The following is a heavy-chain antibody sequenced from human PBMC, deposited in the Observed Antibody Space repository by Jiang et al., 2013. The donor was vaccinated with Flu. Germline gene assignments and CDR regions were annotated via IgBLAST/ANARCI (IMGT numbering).Heavy chain of an antibody. V-gene: IGHV1-46*01. J-gene: IGHJ4*02. CDR2: INPSGGST. Sequence: KASGYTFTSYYMHWVRQAPGQGLEWMGIINPSGGSTSYAQKFQGRVTMTRDTSTSTVYMELSSLRSEDTAVYYCARDPQNGDYRFDYWGQGTLVTVSS. CDR1: GYTFTSYY. CDR3: ARDPQNGDYRFDY. D-gene: IGHD4-17*01.